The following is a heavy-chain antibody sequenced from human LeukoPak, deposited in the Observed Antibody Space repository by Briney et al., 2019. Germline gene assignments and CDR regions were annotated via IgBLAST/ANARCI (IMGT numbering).Heavy chain of an antibody. CDR2: LNEDGRTT. D-gene: IGHD1-26*01. Sequence: PGGSLRLSCAASGFAFSRYWMHWVRQVPGKGLEWVSRLNEDGRTTTYADSVQGRVAISRDNNENTLYLLMYSLRVDDTAVYYCARDLGGRAGSWGQGTLVTVSS. CDR3: ARDLGGRAGS. V-gene: IGHV3-74*01. J-gene: IGHJ1*01. CDR1: GFAFSRYW.